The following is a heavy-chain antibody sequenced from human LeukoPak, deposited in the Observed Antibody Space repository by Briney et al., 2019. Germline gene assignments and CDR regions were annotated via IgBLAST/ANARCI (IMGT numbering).Heavy chain of an antibody. CDR2: ISWNSGSI. CDR1: GFTFDDYA. CDR3: AKEFLVLNYYYGMDV. J-gene: IGHJ6*02. Sequence: PGGSLRLSCAASGFTFDDYAMHWVRQAPGKGLEWVSGISWNSGSIGYADSVKGRFTISRDNAKNSLYLQMNSLRAEDTALYYCAKEFLVLNYYYGMDVWGQGTTVTVSS. V-gene: IGHV3-9*01.